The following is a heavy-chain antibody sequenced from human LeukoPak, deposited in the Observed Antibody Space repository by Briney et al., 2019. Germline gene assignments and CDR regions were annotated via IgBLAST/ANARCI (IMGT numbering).Heavy chain of an antibody. CDR1: GGSISSYY. D-gene: IGHD6-13*01. Sequence: SSETLSLTCTVSGGSISSYYWSWIRQPPGKGLEWIGYIYYSGSTNYNPSLKRRVTISGDTSKNQFSLKLSSVTAADTAVYYCARASGQQLGNYYFDYWGQGTLVTVSS. V-gene: IGHV4-59*01. CDR2: IYYSGST. J-gene: IGHJ4*02. CDR3: ARASGQQLGNYYFDY.